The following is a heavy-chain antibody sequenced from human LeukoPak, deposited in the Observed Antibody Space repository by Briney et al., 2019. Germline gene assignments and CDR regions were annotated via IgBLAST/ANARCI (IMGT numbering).Heavy chain of an antibody. V-gene: IGHV3-73*01. CDR3: SYYDGNDY. Sequence: GGSLRLSCAASGFTFSGSAMHWVRQASGKGLEWVGRIRSKANSYATAYAASVKGRFTISRDDSKNTAYLQMNSPKTEDTAVYYCSYYDGNDYWGQGTLVTVSS. D-gene: IGHD1-26*01. J-gene: IGHJ4*02. CDR2: IRSKANSYAT. CDR1: GFTFSGSA.